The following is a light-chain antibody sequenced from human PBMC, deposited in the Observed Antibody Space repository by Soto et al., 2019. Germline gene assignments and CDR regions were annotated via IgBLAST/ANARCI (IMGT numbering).Light chain of an antibody. CDR2: GAS. V-gene: IGKV3-15*01. CDR1: QSVSSD. J-gene: IGKJ4*01. CDR3: QQYNNWPLT. Sequence: EIVMTQSAVTLSVSAGERATLSCRASQSVSSDLAWYHQKPGQAPRLLIYGASTRATGIPARFSGSGSGTEFTLTINSLQSEDFAVYYCQQYNNWPLTFGGGTKVDIK.